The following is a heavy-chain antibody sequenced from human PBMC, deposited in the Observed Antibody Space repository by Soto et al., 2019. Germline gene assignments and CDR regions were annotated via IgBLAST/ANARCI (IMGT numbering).Heavy chain of an antibody. CDR2: IVVGSGNT. Sequence: VHVTCKASGFTYTSSAVQCVRQARGQRLEWIGWIVVGSGNTNYAQKFQERVPNTWVHPKSQHCMDRSSPGSEDTAVDYCAAATYIGFDNWGQGPLVTVSS. V-gene: IGHV1-58*01. CDR3: AAATYIGFDN. D-gene: IGHD2-15*01. J-gene: IGHJ4*02. CDR1: GFTYTSSA.